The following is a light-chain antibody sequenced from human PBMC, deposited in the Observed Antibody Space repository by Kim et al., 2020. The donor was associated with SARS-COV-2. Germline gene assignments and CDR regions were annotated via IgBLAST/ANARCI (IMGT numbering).Light chain of an antibody. CDR3: QQYYSYPRT. CDR1: QSVSSY. J-gene: IGKJ4*01. Sequence: GDRVTITCRASQSVSSYLAWYQQKPGKAPNRLIYAASTLQSGVPSRFSGSGSGTDFTLTISCLQSEDFATYYCQQYYSYPRTFGGGTKVDIK. V-gene: IGKV1-8*01. CDR2: AAS.